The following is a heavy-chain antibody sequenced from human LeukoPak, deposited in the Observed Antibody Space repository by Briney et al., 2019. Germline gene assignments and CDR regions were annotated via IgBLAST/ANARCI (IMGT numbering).Heavy chain of an antibody. CDR2: ISGSGKFP. J-gene: IGHJ4*02. V-gene: IGHV3-23*01. D-gene: IGHD3-22*01. CDR3: AKIANFYDSSGFYG. Sequence: PGGSLRLSCAACGFTFSSYAMTWVRQAPGKGLEWVSVISGSGKFPSYADSVKGRFTISRDNAKNTLYLQMNSLEAEDTAMYYCAKIANFYDSSGFYGWGQGTLVTVSS. CDR1: GFTFSSYA.